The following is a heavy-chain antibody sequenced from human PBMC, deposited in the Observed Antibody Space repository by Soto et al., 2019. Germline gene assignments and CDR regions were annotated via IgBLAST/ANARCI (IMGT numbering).Heavy chain of an antibody. CDR3: ARDQLRPGILYSLGVLLPEYGL. CDR2: ISVSGNSA. Sequence: PGGSLRLSCAASGFAFSTFAMTWVRQAPGKGLEWVAAISVSGNSAYYADSVKGRFTISRDNSQNSVFLQMSSLRADDTAVYYCARDQLRPGILYSLGVLLPEYGLWGQGXLVTVSS. D-gene: IGHD3-22*01. J-gene: IGHJ4*02. CDR1: GFAFSTFA. V-gene: IGHV3-23*01.